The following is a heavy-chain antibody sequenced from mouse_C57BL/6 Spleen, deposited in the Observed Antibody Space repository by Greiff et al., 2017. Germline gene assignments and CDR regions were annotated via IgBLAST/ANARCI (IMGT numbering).Heavy chain of an antibody. CDR3: ARGVTPYYFDY. J-gene: IGHJ2*01. V-gene: IGHV1-82*01. Sequence: QVQLQQSGPELVKPGASVKISCKASGYAFSSSWMNWVKQRPGKGLEWIGRIYPGDGDTNYNGKFKGKATLTADKSSSTAYMQLSSLTSEDSAVHFCARGVTPYYFDYWGQGTTLTVSS. CDR1: GYAFSSSW. D-gene: IGHD2-2*01. CDR2: IYPGDGDT.